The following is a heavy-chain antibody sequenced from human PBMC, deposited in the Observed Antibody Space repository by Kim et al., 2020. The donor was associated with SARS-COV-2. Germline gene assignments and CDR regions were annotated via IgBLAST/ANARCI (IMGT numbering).Heavy chain of an antibody. CDR1: GFTFSSYG. V-gene: IGHV3-33*06. Sequence: GGSLRLSCAASGFTFSSYGMHWVRQAPGKGLEWVAVIWYDGSNKYYADSVKGRFTISRDNSKNTLYLQMNSLRAEDTAVYYCAKERGITMVRGVITHPFDYWGQGTLVTVSS. J-gene: IGHJ4*02. CDR3: AKERGITMVRGVITHPFDY. D-gene: IGHD3-10*01. CDR2: IWYDGSNK.